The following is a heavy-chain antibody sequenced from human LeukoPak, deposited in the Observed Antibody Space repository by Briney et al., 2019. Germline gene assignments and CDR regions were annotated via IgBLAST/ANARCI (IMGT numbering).Heavy chain of an antibody. V-gene: IGHV3-23*01. J-gene: IGHJ4*02. CDR3: AKVGDYVWGSYRAPFDH. Sequence: GGSLRLSCAASGFTFSSYGMTWVRQAPGKGLEWVSGISNSGGSTYYADSVKGRFAISRDNSKNTLYLQMNSLRAEDTAIYYCAKVGDYVWGSYRAPFDHWGQGTVVTVSS. D-gene: IGHD3-16*02. CDR2: ISNSGGST. CDR1: GFTFSSYG.